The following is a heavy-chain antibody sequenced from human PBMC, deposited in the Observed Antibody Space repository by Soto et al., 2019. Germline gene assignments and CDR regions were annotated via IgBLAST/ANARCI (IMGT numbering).Heavy chain of an antibody. CDR1: GFPFSSYS. D-gene: IGHD3-3*01. J-gene: IGHJ6*02. CDR2: ISSSSDTI. CDR3: ARDRGVVTIFGWPYGMDV. V-gene: IGHV3-48*02. Sequence: SGGSLRLSCAASGFPFSSYSMNWVRQAPGKGLEWVSYISSSSDTIYYADSVKGRFTISRDNAKNVLYLQMNSLRDEDTAVYYCARDRGVVTIFGWPYGMDVWGQGTTVTVSS.